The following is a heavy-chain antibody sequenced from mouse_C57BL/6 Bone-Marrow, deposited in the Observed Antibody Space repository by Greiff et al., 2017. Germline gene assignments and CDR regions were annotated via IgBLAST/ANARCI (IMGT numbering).Heavy chain of an antibody. Sequence: VQLQQPGAELVKPGASVKLSCKASGYTFTSYWMQWVKQRPGQGLEWIGEIDPSDSYTNYNQKFKGKATLTVDTSSSTAYMQVSSLTSEDSAVYYCARNGYGWYFDVWGTGTTVTVAS. CDR1: GYTFTSYW. D-gene: IGHD2-14*01. CDR2: IDPSDSYT. V-gene: IGHV1-50*01. CDR3: ARNGYGWYFDV. J-gene: IGHJ1*03.